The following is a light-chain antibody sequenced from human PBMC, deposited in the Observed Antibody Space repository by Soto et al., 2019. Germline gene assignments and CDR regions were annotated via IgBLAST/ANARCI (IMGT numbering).Light chain of an antibody. Sequence: EIVLTQSPGTLSLSPGERATLSCRASQGVSSSYLAWYQQKPGQAPRLLVDGASSRATSIPDRFSGSGSGTNFTLTISILEAEDFAVYCGQRYGSSLLTFGQGTKVEIK. V-gene: IGKV3-20*01. CDR1: QGVSSSY. J-gene: IGKJ1*01. CDR2: GAS. CDR3: QRYGSSLLT.